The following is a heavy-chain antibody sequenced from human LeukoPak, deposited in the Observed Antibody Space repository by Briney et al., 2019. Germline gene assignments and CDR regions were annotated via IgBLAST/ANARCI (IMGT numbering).Heavy chain of an antibody. D-gene: IGHD1-26*01. CDR1: GGSFSGYY. V-gene: IGHV4-34*01. CDR3: ARGRVGATWFDP. J-gene: IGHJ5*02. Sequence: SETLCLTCAVYGGSFSGYYWSWIRQPPGKGLEWIGEINHSGSTNYNPSLKSRITISIDTSKNQFSLKVRSVTAADTAVYYCARGRVGATWFDPWGQGTLVSVSS. CDR2: INHSGST.